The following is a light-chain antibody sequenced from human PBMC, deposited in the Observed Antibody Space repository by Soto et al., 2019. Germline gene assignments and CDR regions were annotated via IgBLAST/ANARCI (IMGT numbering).Light chain of an antibody. V-gene: IGKV3-11*01. J-gene: IGKJ4*01. CDR1: QSISSH. CDR3: QQRVNWPLT. CDR2: DTS. Sequence: EIVLTQSPATLSLPPGERATLSCRASQSISSHLAWYQQKPGQAPRLLMFDTSNRATGIPARFSGSGSGTDFTLTISSLEPEDLAVYYCQQRVNWPLTFGGGTKVEIK.